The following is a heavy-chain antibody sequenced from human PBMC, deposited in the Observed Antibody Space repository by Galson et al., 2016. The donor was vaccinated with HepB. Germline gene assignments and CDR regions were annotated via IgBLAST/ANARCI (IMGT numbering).Heavy chain of an antibody. Sequence: SVKVSCKASGYTFNTYYMDWVRQAPGQGLGWMGRINPNGGDTIYAQKFQDRVTMTRDTSTSIVYMELTSLKSDDTAVYYCARSRRGRKNYFDPWGQGTLVHVSS. J-gene: IGHJ5*02. D-gene: IGHD1-7*01. V-gene: IGHV1-46*02. CDR1: GYTFNTYY. CDR3: ARSRRGRKNYFDP. CDR2: INPNGGDT.